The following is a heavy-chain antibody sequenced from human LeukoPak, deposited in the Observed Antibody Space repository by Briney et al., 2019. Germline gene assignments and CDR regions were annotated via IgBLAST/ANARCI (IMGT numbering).Heavy chain of an antibody. CDR1: GDSISSGDYY. V-gene: IGHV4-61*02. J-gene: IGHJ4*02. CDR2: ISSSGST. D-gene: IGHD6-6*01. CDR3: ASQGKYSSSSGDY. Sequence: SETLSLTCTVSGDSISSGDYYWSWIRQPAGKGLEWIGRISSSGSTNYNPSLKSRVTISVDTSKNQFSLKLSSVTAADTAVYYCASQGKYSSSSGDYWGQGTLVTVSS.